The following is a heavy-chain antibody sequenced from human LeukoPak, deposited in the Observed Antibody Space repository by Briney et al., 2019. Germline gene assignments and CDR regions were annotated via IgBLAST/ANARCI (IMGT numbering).Heavy chain of an antibody. CDR3: ARVTFGGVVADFDY. J-gene: IGHJ4*02. CDR2: MNPNSGNT. D-gene: IGHD3-16*02. CDR1: GYTFTSYD. V-gene: IGHV1-8*01. Sequence: GASVKVSCXASGYTFTSYDINWVRQATGQGLEWMGWMNPNSGNTGYAQKFQGRVTMTRNTSISTAYMELSSLRSEDTAVYYCARVTFGGVVADFDYWGQGTLVTVSS.